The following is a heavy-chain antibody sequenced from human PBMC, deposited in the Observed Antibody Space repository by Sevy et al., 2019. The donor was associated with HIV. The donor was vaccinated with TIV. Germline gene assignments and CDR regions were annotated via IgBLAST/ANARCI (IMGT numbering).Heavy chain of an antibody. CDR3: ATTHPIKIVGATRGYYYFMDV. V-gene: IGHV1-24*01. D-gene: IGHD1-26*01. CDR1: GYTLTELS. Sequence: ASVKVSCKVSGYTLTELSMHWVRQAPGEGLEWMGCFDPEDGETIYAQKFQGRVTMTEDTSTDTAYMELSSLGSDDTAVYYCATTHPIKIVGATRGYYYFMDVSGKRSTVTVSS. J-gene: IGHJ6*03. CDR2: FDPEDGET.